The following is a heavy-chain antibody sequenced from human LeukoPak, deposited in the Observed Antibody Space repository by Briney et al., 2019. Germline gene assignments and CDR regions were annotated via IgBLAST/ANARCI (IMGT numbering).Heavy chain of an antibody. Sequence: QPGGSLRLSCAASGFTFSSYAMSWVRQAPGKGLEWVSAISGSGDATYYADSVKGRFTISRDNSRNTLYLHANSLRAEDAALYYCVRAQGVAAFWWFDPWGQGTPVTVSS. J-gene: IGHJ5*02. CDR2: ISGSGDAT. CDR3: VRAQGVAAFWWFDP. V-gene: IGHV3-23*01. CDR1: GFTFSSYA. D-gene: IGHD6-19*01.